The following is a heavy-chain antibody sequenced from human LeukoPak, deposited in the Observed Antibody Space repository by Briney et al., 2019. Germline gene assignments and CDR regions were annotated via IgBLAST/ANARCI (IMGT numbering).Heavy chain of an antibody. CDR3: ARARGYSSGWSLFDY. CDR2: IIPICGTA. CDR1: GGTFSSYA. D-gene: IGHD6-19*01. J-gene: IGHJ4*02. Sequence: EASVKVSCKASGGTFSSYAISWVRQAPGQGLEWMGGIIPICGTANYAQKFQGRVTITADESTSTAYMELSSLRSEDTAVYYCARARGYSSGWSLFDYWGQGTLVTVSS. V-gene: IGHV1-69*13.